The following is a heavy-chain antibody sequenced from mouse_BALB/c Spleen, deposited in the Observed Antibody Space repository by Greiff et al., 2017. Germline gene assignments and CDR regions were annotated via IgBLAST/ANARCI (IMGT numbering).Heavy chain of an antibody. V-gene: IGHV2-2*02. J-gene: IGHJ4*01. CDR1: GFSLTSYG. CDR2: IWSGGST. D-gene: IGHD1-1*01. CDR3: ARNWGTTVVATRYYAMDY. Sequence: QVQLKQSGPGLVQPSQSLSITCTVSGFSLTSYGVHWVRQSPGKGLEWLGVIWSGGSTDYNAAFISRLSISKDNSKSQVFFKMNSLQANDTAIHYCARNWGTTVVATRYYAMDYWGQGTSVTVSS.